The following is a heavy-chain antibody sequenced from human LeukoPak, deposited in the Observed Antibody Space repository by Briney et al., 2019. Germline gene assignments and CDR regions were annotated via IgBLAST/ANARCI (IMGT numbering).Heavy chain of an antibody. D-gene: IGHD3-10*01. CDR1: GYTFTSYG. CDR2: ISAYNGNT. V-gene: IGHV1-18*01. J-gene: IGHJ4*02. CDR3: ARARTAAGGFYGSGIYGGEVDY. Sequence: ASVKVSCKASGYTFTSYGITWVRQAPGQGPEWMGWISAYNGNTNYAQKLQGRVTMTTDTSTGTAYLELRSLRSDDTAVYYFARARTAAGGFYGSGIYGGEVDYWGQGTLVTVSS.